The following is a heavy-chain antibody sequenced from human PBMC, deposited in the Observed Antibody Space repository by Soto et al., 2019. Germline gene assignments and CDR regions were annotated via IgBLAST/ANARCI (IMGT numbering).Heavy chain of an antibody. J-gene: IGHJ5*02. CDR2: IFYSGSS. Sequence: PSETLSLTCNVSGDSISSKTFFWDWIRQPPGKGLEWIGSIFYSGSSFYNPSLKSRVTLSVDTSKNQFSLKLSSVTAADTAVYYCATQPRVTGRGVGFDPWGQGTLVTVS. D-gene: IGHD1-26*01. CDR1: GDSISSKTFF. CDR3: ATQPRVTGRGVGFDP. V-gene: IGHV4-39*01.